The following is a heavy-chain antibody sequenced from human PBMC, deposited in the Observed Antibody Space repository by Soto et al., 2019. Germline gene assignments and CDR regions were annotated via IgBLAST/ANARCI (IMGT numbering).Heavy chain of an antibody. Sequence: GGSLRLSCEASGFTFRSYGMTWVRQAPGKGLEWVAYISSGSGDIFYADSVTGRFTTSRDNTRNSVFLHMDRLRDADSALYYCAKRAPFGVFEGRAVDVWGQGIMVTVSS. J-gene: IGHJ3*01. CDR3: AKRAPFGVFEGRAVDV. CDR2: ISSGSGDI. D-gene: IGHD3-3*01. V-gene: IGHV3-21*05. CDR1: GFTFRSYG.